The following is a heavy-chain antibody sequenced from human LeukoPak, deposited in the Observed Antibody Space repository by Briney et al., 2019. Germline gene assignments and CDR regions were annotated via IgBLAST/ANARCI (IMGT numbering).Heavy chain of an antibody. V-gene: IGHV3-23*01. CDR1: GFTFSSYA. D-gene: IGHD6-19*01. CDR3: AKGEFGRGWPN. Sequence: GGSLRLSCAAAGFTFSSYALNWVRQAPRKGLEWVSGISNNGVNRNYADSVKGRFTISRDNSKNTLYLQMNSLRAEDTAVYYCAKGEFGRGWPNWGQGTLVTVSS. J-gene: IGHJ4*02. CDR2: ISNNGVNR.